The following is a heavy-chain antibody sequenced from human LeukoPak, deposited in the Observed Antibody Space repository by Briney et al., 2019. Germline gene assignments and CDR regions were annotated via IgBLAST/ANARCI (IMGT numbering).Heavy chain of an antibody. D-gene: IGHD2-15*01. J-gene: IGHJ4*02. CDR2: IIPILGIA. CDR1: GYTFTSYY. V-gene: IGHV1-69*02. Sequence: SVKVSCKASGYTFTSYYMHWVRQAPGQGLEWMGRIIPILGIANYAQKFQGRVTITADKSTSTAYMELSSLRSEDTAVYYCAVYCSGGSCYSRYYFDYWGQGTLVTVSS. CDR3: AVYCSGGSCYSRYYFDY.